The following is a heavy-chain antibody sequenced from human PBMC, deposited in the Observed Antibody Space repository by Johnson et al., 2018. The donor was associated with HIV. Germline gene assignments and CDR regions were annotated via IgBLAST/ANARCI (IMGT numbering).Heavy chain of an antibody. V-gene: IGHV3-33*06. CDR3: AKTYYYDSSGSRAFDI. J-gene: IGHJ3*02. CDR2: IWYDGSNK. D-gene: IGHD3-22*01. CDR1: GFTFSSYG. Sequence: QVQLVESGGGVVQPGRSLRLSCAASGFTFSSYGMHWVRQAPGKGLEWVAVIWYDGSNKYYADSVKGRFTISRDNSKNTRYLQMNSLGADDTAVYYCAKTYYYDSSGSRAFDIWGQGTMVTVSS.